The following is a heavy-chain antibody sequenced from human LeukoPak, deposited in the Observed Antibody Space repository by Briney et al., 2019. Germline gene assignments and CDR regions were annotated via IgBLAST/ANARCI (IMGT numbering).Heavy chain of an antibody. Sequence: GGSLRLSCAASGFTFSRYVMSWVRQAPGKGLEWVASIIGNGATTFHADSVKGRFTISRDNSKNTLYLQMDRLRAEDTAVYYCAKDRNYYYYDSSGYHYFDYWGQGTLVTVSS. V-gene: IGHV3-23*01. CDR3: AKDRNYYYYDSSGYHYFDY. CDR2: IIGNGATT. CDR1: GFTFSRYV. J-gene: IGHJ4*02. D-gene: IGHD3-22*01.